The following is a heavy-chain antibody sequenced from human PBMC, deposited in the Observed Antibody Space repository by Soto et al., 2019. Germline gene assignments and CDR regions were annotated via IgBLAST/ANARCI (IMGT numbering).Heavy chain of an antibody. V-gene: IGHV1-18*01. D-gene: IGHD3-9*01. Sequence: ASVKVSCKASGYTFTNYGIGWVRQAPGQGLAWMGWISTYRGDPTYAKKLQGRVTMTADSSTSTAYMELRSLRSDDTALYYCARFDYTKYLFDFWGQGTLVTVSS. CDR3: ARFDYTKYLFDF. CDR2: ISTYRGDP. J-gene: IGHJ4*02. CDR1: GYTFTNYG.